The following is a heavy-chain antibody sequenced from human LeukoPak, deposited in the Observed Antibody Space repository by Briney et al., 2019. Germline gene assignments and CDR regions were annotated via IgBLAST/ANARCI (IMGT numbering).Heavy chain of an antibody. V-gene: IGHV1-69*13. CDR3: AAVVPAVMGYFDY. Sequence: SVKVSCKASGGTFSSYALSWVRQAPGQGLEWMGGIIPIFGTANYAQKFQGRVTITADESTSTAYMELSSLRSENTAVYYCAAVVPAVMGYFDYWGQGTLVTVSS. CDR1: GGTFSSYA. D-gene: IGHD2-2*01. CDR2: IIPIFGTA. J-gene: IGHJ4*02.